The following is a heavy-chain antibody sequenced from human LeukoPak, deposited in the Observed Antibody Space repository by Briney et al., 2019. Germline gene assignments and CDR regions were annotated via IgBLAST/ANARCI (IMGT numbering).Heavy chain of an antibody. CDR1: GFTFSSFS. Sequence: PGGSLRLSCAASGFTFSSFSMHWVRQAPGKGLEYVSAISADGDNTYYADSVKDRFTISRDNSQNTLYLQMGGLRVEDMAAYYCARVVGGGNFDYWGQGALVTVSS. CDR3: ARVVGGGNFDY. CDR2: ISADGDNT. J-gene: IGHJ4*02. D-gene: IGHD2-2*01. V-gene: IGHV3-64*02.